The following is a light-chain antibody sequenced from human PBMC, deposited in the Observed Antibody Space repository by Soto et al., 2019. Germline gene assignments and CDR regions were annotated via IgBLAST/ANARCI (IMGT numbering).Light chain of an antibody. CDR2: YAA. CDR3: QQYKGYWT. CDR1: EIISNW. J-gene: IGKJ1*01. Sequence: DIQMTQSPSTLSASVGDRVTITCRASEIISNWLAWYQQKPGKAPKLLIYYAASLQGGAPSRISGSGSGTEFTLTINRLQPDDSATYYCQQYKGYWTFGQGTKVEV. V-gene: IGKV1-5*01.